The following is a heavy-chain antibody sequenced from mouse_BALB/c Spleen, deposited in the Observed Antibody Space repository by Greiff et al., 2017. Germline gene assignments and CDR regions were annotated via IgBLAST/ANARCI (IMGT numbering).Heavy chain of an antibody. J-gene: IGHJ2*01. CDR2: IWAGGST. CDR1: GFSLTSYG. CDR3: ARVSRDGYYGYFDY. D-gene: IGHD2-3*01. Sequence: VQVVESGPGLVAPSQSLSITCTVSGFSLTSYGVHWVRQPPGKGLEWLGVIWAGGSTNYNSALMSRLSISKDNSKSQVFLKMNSLQTDDTAMYYCARVSRDGYYGYFDYWGQGTTLTVSS. V-gene: IGHV2-9*02.